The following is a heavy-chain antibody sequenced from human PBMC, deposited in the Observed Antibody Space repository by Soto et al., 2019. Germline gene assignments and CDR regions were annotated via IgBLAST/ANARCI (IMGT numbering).Heavy chain of an antibody. D-gene: IGHD3-22*01. CDR3: VRDYYDTSGYPNTFDM. J-gene: IGHJ3*02. CDR1: GFTFSNAW. CDR2: IGSRTSDI. Sequence: GGSLRLSCAASGFTFSNAWMGWVRQAPGKGLEWVSFIGSRTSDIYYADSVKGRFTISRDNAKNSLYLDLTRLRAEDTAVYFCVRDYYDTSGYPNTFDMWGQGTMVTVSS. V-gene: IGHV3-21*01.